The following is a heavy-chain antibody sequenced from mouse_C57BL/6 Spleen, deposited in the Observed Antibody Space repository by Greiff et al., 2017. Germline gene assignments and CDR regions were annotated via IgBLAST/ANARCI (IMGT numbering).Heavy chain of an antibody. CDR3: ARSGFYSNYEGGDARDD. Sequence: VQLQQSGPELVKPGASVKISCKASGYAFSSSWMNWVKQRPGKGLEWIGRIYPGDGDTNYNGKFKGKATLTADKSSSTAYMQLSSLTSEDSAVYYCARSGFYSNYEGGDARDDWGQGTSGTVSS. J-gene: IGHJ4*01. CDR1: GYAFSSSW. D-gene: IGHD2-5*01. CDR2: IYPGDGDT. V-gene: IGHV1-82*01.